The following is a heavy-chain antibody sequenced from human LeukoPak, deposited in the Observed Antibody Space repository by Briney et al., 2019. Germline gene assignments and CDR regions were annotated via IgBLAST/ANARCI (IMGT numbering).Heavy chain of an antibody. CDR3: ARHIRSFYYYYYMDV. CDR2: IYRSGST. D-gene: IGHD2-21*01. V-gene: IGHV4-38-2*01. Sequence: SETLSLTCAVSGYSISSGYYWGWIRQPPGKGLEWIGSIYRSGSTYYNPSLKSRVTISVDTSKNQFSLKLSSVTAADTAVYYCARHIRSFYYYYYMDVWGKGTTVTVSS. CDR1: GYSISSGYY. J-gene: IGHJ6*03.